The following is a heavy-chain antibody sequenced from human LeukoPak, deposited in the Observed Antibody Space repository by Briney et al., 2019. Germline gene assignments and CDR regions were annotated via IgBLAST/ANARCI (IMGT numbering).Heavy chain of an antibody. J-gene: IGHJ4*01. CDR2: IYSSGST. CDR1: GVSISSSSYY. Sequence: PSETLSLTRNVSGVSISSSSYYWGWIRQPPGKGLEWIGSIYSSGSTYYNPSLKSRVTISIDTSKNQVSLKMSSVTAADTAVYYCAKSGGYGLIDYWGQGTLVTVSS. V-gene: IGHV4-39*01. CDR3: AKSGGYGLIDY. D-gene: IGHD6-25*01.